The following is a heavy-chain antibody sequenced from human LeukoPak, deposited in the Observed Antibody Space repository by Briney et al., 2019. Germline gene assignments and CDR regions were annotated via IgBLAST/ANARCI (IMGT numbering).Heavy chain of an antibody. CDR3: ARRGTGTERXLDS. CDR2: IYPCDSDI. CDR1: GYRFITXW. V-gene: IGHV5-51*01. Sequence: ISFQGAGYRFITXWIAWVRQMPXKGGGWMGIIYPCDSDINYSPSFEGQVTISADKSINTAYLQWNTLRLSDTAMYYCARRGTGTERXLDSWGQGTLVTVSS. D-gene: IGHD1-1*01. J-gene: IGHJ4*02.